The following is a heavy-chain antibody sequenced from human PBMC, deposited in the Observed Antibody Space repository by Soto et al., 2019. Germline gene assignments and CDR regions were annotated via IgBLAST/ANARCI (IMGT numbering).Heavy chain of an antibody. J-gene: IGHJ6*03. CDR2: INPSGGST. V-gene: IGHV1-46*03. CDR1: GYTFTSYY. Sequence: ASVKVYCKASGYTFTSYYMHWVRQAPGQGLEWMGIINPSGGSTSYAQKFQGRVTMTRDTSTSTVYMELSSLRSEDTAVYYCARDEGYYYGSGSYGYYYMDVWGKGTTVTVSS. CDR3: ARDEGYYYGSGSYGYYYMDV. D-gene: IGHD3-10*01.